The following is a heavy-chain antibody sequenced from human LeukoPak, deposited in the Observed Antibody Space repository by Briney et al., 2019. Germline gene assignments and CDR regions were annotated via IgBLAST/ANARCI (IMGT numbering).Heavy chain of an antibody. D-gene: IGHD2-21*02. CDR1: EFSFSLDA. CDR3: ATDREFCGGDCYVSTFDC. J-gene: IGHJ4*02. CDR2: ISGSGDST. V-gene: IGHV3-23*01. Sequence: GGSLRLSCAASEFSFSLDAMSWGRQAPGEGLEWVSGISGSGDSTYYAAFVKGRFPTSRDNSKDTLYLEMNSRSAEVTALSSSATDREFCGGDCYVSTFDCWGQGTRVTVSA.